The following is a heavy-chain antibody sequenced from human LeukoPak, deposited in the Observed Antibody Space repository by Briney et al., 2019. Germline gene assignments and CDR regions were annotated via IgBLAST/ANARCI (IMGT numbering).Heavy chain of an antibody. D-gene: IGHD2-15*01. Sequence: SETLSLTCTVSGGSISSHYWSWIRQPPGKGLEWIGYIYYSGSTNCNPSLKSRVTISVDTSKNQFSLKLSSVTAADTAVYYCARAGDIVVGPNWFDPWGQGTLVTVSS. CDR1: GGSISSHY. CDR3: ARAGDIVVGPNWFDP. J-gene: IGHJ5*02. CDR2: IYYSGST. V-gene: IGHV4-59*11.